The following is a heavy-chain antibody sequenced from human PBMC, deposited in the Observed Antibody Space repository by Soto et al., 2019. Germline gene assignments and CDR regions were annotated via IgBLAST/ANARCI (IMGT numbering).Heavy chain of an antibody. J-gene: IGHJ6*02. D-gene: IGHD6-13*01. CDR2: INPNSGGT. CDR3: ARGAPGSSCWYVTMKSYYYYGMDV. Sequence: ASVKVSCKASGYTFTGYYMHWVRQAPGQGLEWMGWINPNSGGTNYAQKFQGWVTMTRDTSISTAYMELSRLRSDDTAVYYCARGAPGSSCWYVTMKSYYYYGMDVCGQGTTVTVSS. CDR1: GYTFTGYY. V-gene: IGHV1-2*04.